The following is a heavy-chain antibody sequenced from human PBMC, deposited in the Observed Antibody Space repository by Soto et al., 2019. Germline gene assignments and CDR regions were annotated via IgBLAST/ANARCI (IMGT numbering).Heavy chain of an antibody. CDR2: ISYDGSNK. Sequence: GGSLRLSCAASGFTFSSYGMHWVRQAPGKGLEWVAVISYDGSNKYYADSVKGRFTISRDNSKNTLYLQMNSLRAEDTAVYYCAKDLAPPLRIFGVVDFDYWGQGTLVTVSS. CDR3: AKDLAPPLRIFGVVDFDY. V-gene: IGHV3-30*18. D-gene: IGHD3-3*01. CDR1: GFTFSSYG. J-gene: IGHJ4*02.